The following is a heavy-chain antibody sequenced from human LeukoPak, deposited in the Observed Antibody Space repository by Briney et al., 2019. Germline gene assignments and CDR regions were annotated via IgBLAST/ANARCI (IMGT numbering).Heavy chain of an antibody. Sequence: PGASVKVFCKASGYTFTSYDINWVRQATGQGLEWMGWMNPNSGNTGYAQKFQGRVTMTRNTSISTAYMELSSLRSEDTAVYYCARGSFWGYSSSWYFGYWGQGTLVTVSS. J-gene: IGHJ4*02. V-gene: IGHV1-8*01. CDR3: ARGSFWGYSSSWYFGY. D-gene: IGHD6-13*01. CDR2: MNPNSGNT. CDR1: GYTFTSYD.